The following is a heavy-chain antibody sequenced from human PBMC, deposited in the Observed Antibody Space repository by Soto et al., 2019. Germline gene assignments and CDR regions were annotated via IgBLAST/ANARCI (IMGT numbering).Heavy chain of an antibody. D-gene: IGHD1-1*01. Sequence: SETLSLTCTVSGGSISTGGYYWSWIRQHPGKGLEWIGYIYYSGSSSCNLSLKGRLTISVDTSKNQFSLKLSSVTAADTAVYYCASTRDYFDYWGQGILVTVSS. CDR2: IYYSGSS. V-gene: IGHV4-31*03. CDR3: ASTRDYFDY. CDR1: GGSISTGGYY. J-gene: IGHJ4*02.